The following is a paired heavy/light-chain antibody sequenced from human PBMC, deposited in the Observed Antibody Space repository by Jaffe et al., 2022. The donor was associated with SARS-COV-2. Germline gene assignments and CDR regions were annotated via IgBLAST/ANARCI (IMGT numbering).Heavy chain of an antibody. CDR1: GFTFGSYG. V-gene: IGHV3-23*04. Sequence: EVQLVESGGGLVQPGGSLRLSCAASGFTFGSYGMSWVRQAPGKGLEWVSLISSSGDKTYYADSVKGRFSISRDNSKNTLYLQMNGLRDEDTAVYYCAKKVVQSKSWFDPWGQGTLVTVSS. D-gene: IGHD2-15*01. CDR3: AKKVVQSKSWFDP. J-gene: IGHJ5*02. CDR2: ISSSGDKT.
Light chain of an antibody. CDR1: RSNIGASYD. Sequence: QSVLTQPPSVSGAPGQRVTISCAGSRSNIGASYDVHWYQQLPGTAPKLLIYANSNRPSGVPDRFSGSKSGTSASLAITGLQAEDEADYYCQSYDSSLSGWVFGGGTKLTVL. CDR2: ANS. CDR3: QSYDSSLSGWV. V-gene: IGLV1-40*01. J-gene: IGLJ3*02.